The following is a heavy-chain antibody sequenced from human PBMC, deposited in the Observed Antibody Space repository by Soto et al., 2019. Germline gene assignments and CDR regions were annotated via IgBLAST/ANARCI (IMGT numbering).Heavy chain of an antibody. CDR2: ISAAGDT. V-gene: IGHV3-13*01. CDR3: ARTYRDFGGLAV. Sequence: EVQLVESGGGLVQPGGSLRLSCEASGFTVRNYDMHWVRQGTGEGLEWVSGISAAGDTDYADSVEGRFTISRENAQNSFCLQVTSLRFGDTAVYYCARTYRDFGGLAVWGECTTVLVSS. J-gene: IGHJ6*04. CDR1: GFTVRNYD. D-gene: IGHD3-10*01.